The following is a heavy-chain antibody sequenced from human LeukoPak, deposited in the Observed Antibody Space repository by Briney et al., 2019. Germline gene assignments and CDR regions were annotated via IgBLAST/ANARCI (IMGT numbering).Heavy chain of an antibody. J-gene: IGHJ5*02. CDR1: GGSISSYY. CDR3: ARDRAVAVGWFDP. V-gene: IGHV4-59*01. Sequence: SETLSLTCTVSGGSISSYYWSWIRQLPGKGLEWIGNIYYSGSTNYNPSLKSRVTISVDTSKNQFSLKLSSLTAADTAVYYCARDRAVAVGWFDPWGQGTLVTVSS. D-gene: IGHD6-19*01. CDR2: IYYSGST.